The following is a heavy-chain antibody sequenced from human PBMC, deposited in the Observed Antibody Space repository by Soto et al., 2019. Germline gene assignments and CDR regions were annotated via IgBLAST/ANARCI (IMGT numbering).Heavy chain of an antibody. D-gene: IGHD1-26*01. J-gene: IGHJ3*02. CDR1: GFTFSSYA. Sequence: QVQLVESGGGVVQPGRSLRLSCAASGFTFSSYAMHWVRQAPGKGLEWVAVISYDGSNKYYADSVKGRFTISRDNSKNTLYLQMNSLRAEDTAVYYCASDWEQPYTFDIWGQGTMVTVSS. CDR2: ISYDGSNK. V-gene: IGHV3-30-3*01. CDR3: ASDWEQPYTFDI.